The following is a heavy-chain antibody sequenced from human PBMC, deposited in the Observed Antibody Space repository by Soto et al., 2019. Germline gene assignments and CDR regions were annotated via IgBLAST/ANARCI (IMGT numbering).Heavy chain of an antibody. CDR3: ASSYGSGYRAFDY. J-gene: IGHJ4*02. CDR2: INPILSMS. CDR1: GDTFTFYS. Sequence: QVQLVQSGAEVKRPGSSVKVSCKASGDTFTFYSINWVRQAPGRGLEWMGRINPILSMSNYAQRFQGRVTMTADKSTSTAYMELSSLRSEDTAIYYCASSYGSGYRAFDYWGQGALVTVSS. V-gene: IGHV1-69*02. D-gene: IGHD3-10*01.